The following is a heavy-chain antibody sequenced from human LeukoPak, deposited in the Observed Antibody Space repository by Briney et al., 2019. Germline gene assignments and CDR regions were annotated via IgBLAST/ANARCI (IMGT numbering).Heavy chain of an antibody. CDR1: GGSISGYY. D-gene: IGHD6-13*01. J-gene: IGHJ5*02. CDR2: IYYSGST. Sequence: SETLSLTCTVSGGSISGYYWSWIRQPPGKGLEWIGYIYYSGSTNYNPSLKSRVTISVDTSKNQFSLKLSSVTAADTAVYYCARLVVSQAGTRSPNWFDPWGQGTLVTVSS. V-gene: IGHV4-59*08. CDR3: ARLVVSQAGTRSPNWFDP.